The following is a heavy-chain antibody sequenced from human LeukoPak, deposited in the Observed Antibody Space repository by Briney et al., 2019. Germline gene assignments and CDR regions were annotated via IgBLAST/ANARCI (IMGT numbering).Heavy chain of an antibody. CDR2: ISWNSGTI. J-gene: IGHJ5*02. D-gene: IGHD4-17*01. CDR1: GFSFDDYA. Sequence: GGSLRLSCAASGFSFDDYAMHWVRHAPGKGLEWVSGISWNSGTIGYADSVKGRFTISRDNAKNSLYLQMNSLRAEDMALYYCAKDRRKDYGDLNWFDPWGQGTLVTVSS. CDR3: AKDRRKDYGDLNWFDP. V-gene: IGHV3-9*03.